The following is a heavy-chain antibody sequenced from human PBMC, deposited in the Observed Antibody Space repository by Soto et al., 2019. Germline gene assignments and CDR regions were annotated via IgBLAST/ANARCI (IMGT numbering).Heavy chain of an antibody. CDR3: AKGGSGSYSNAFDI. J-gene: IGHJ3*02. V-gene: IGHV4-34*01. CDR2: INHSGST. Sequence: PSETLSLTCAVYGGSFSGYYWTWIRQPPGTGLEWIGEINHSGSTNYNPSLKSRVTISVDTSKNQFSLKLTSVTAADTVVYYCAKGGSGSYSNAFDIWGQGTMVTVSS. CDR1: GGSFSGYY. D-gene: IGHD3-10*01.